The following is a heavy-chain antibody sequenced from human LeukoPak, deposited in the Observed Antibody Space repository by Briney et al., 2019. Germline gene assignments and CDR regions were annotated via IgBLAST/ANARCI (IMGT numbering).Heavy chain of an antibody. CDR3: ARGSKCSGGSCYPHNWFDP. CDR1: GGSISSYY. V-gene: IGHV4-59*01. CDR2: TYYSGST. D-gene: IGHD2-15*01. Sequence: SETLSLTCTVSGGSISSYYWSWIRQPPGKGLEWIGYTYYSGSTNYNPSLKSRVTISVDTSKNQFSLKLSSVTAADTAVYYCARGSKCSGGSCYPHNWFDPWGQGTLVTVSS. J-gene: IGHJ5*02.